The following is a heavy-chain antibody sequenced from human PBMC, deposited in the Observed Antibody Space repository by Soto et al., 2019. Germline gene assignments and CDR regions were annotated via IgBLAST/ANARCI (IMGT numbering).Heavy chain of an antibody. V-gene: IGHV4-39*01. CDR1: GCSISSSSYY. CDR2: IYYSGST. Sequence: AQTLSSTCTVSGCSISSSSYYWGWIRQPPGEGVGRVGSIYYSGSTYYNPSLKSRVTISVDTSKNQFSLKLSSVTAADTAVYYCARSFRITIFGVVIKPPWELYYMHVWGKGTTVTVS. J-gene: IGHJ6*03. CDR3: ARSFRITIFGVVIKPPWELYYMHV. D-gene: IGHD3-3*01.